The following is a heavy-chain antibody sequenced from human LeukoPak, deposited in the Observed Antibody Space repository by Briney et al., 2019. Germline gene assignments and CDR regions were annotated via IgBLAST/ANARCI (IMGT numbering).Heavy chain of an antibody. D-gene: IGHD6-6*01. V-gene: IGHV3-30*18. Sequence: PGRSLRLSCAASGFTFSSYGMHWVRQAPGKGLEWVAVISYDGSNKYYADSVKGRFTISRDNSKNTLYLQMNSLRAEDTAVYYCAKSVGSSPRYWFDPWGQGTLVTVSS. CDR2: ISYDGSNK. J-gene: IGHJ5*02. CDR1: GFTFSSYG. CDR3: AKSVGSSPRYWFDP.